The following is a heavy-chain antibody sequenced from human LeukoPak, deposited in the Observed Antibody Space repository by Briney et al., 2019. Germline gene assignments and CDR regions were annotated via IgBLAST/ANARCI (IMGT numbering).Heavy chain of an antibody. CDR1: GGSISSSSYY. J-gene: IGHJ4*02. D-gene: IGHD3-22*01. CDR2: IYYSGST. CDR3: ATAGYDSSGYLSYYFDY. V-gene: IGHV4-39*07. Sequence: SETLSLTCIVSGGSISSSSYYWGWIRQPPGKGLEWIGSIYYSGSTYYNPSLKSRVTISVDTSKNQFSLKLSSVTAADTAVYYCATAGYDSSGYLSYYFDYWGQGTLVTVSS.